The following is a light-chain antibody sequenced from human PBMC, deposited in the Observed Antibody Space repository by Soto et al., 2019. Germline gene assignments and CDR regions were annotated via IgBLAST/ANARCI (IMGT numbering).Light chain of an antibody. CDR1: QSVGTS. V-gene: IGKV3-15*01. Sequence: EIVLTQSPATVSVSPGERATLSCRASQSVGTSVAWYQQKAGQAPRLLIYGASTRATGVPARFSGSGSGTDFTLTITRLQSEDFGVYYCQQYNDWPTPFGQGSKVEIK. J-gene: IGKJ1*01. CDR3: QQYNDWPTP. CDR2: GAS.